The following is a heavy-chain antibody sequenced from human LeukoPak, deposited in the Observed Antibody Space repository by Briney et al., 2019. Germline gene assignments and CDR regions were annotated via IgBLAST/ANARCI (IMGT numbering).Heavy chain of an antibody. J-gene: IGHJ4*02. CDR1: GFSFSNDA. V-gene: IGHV3-23*01. CDR2: VTGSDDTT. Sequence: PGGSLRLSCAASGFSFSNDAMTWVRQAPGKGLEWVSTVTGSDDTTYYTDSVKGRFTISRDHSKNMLHLQMNSLRVDDTAIYYCAKGPRLYSVYPRAYWGQGTLVTVSS. CDR3: AKGPRLYSVYPRAY. D-gene: IGHD5/OR15-5a*01.